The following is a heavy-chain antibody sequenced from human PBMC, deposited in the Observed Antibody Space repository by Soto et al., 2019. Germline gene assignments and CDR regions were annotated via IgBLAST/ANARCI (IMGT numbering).Heavy chain of an antibody. CDR2: ISAYNGNT. Sequence: ASVKVSCKASGYTFTSYGISWVRQAPGQGLEWMGWISAYNGNTNYAQKLQGRVTMTTDTSTSTAYMELRSLRSDDTAVYYCAIEASEQLDGSPLDYYYYGMDVWGQGTTVTVSS. CDR3: AIEASEQLDGSPLDYYYYGMDV. D-gene: IGHD6-13*01. V-gene: IGHV1-18*01. CDR1: GYTFTSYG. J-gene: IGHJ6*02.